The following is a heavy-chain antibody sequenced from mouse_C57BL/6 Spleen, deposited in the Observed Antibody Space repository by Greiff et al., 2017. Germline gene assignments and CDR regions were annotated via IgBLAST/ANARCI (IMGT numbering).Heavy chain of an antibody. V-gene: IGHV1-55*01. J-gene: IGHJ2*01. CDR3: AREEFTTVVDY. CDR2: IYPGSGST. Sequence: QVHVKQSGAELVKPGASVKMSCKASGYTFTSYWITWVKQRPGQGLEWIGDIYPGSGSTNYNEKFKSKATLTVDTSSSTAYMQLSSLTSEDSAVYYCAREEFTTVVDYWGQGTTLTVSS. CDR1: GYTFTSYW. D-gene: IGHD1-1*01.